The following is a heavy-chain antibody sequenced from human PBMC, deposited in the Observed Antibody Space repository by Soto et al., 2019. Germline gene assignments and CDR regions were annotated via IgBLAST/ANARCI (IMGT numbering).Heavy chain of an antibody. CDR1: GFTFSDYY. D-gene: IGHD2-2*01. J-gene: IGHJ4*02. CDR3: AGYARVPDC. Sequence: PGGSLRLSCAASGFTFSDYYMTWIRQAPGKGLEFLSYISGSYSDTNYADSVKGRFTISRDNAKNALYLQMNSLRDEDTAVYYCAGYARVPDCWGQGALVTVSS. CDR2: ISGSYSDT. V-gene: IGHV3-11*06.